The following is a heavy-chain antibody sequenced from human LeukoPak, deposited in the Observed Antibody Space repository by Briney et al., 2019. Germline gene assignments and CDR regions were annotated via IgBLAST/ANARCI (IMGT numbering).Heavy chain of an antibody. V-gene: IGHV1-69*13. CDR3: AKADEGVVGTIGPAAY. CDR2: IIPIFGTA. Sequence: SVKVSCKASGGTFSSYAISWVRQAPGQGLEWMGGIIPIFGTANYAQKFQGRVTITADESTSTAYMELSSLRSEDTAVYYCAKADEGVVGTIGPAAYWGQGTLVTVSS. D-gene: IGHD1-1*01. J-gene: IGHJ4*02. CDR1: GGTFSSYA.